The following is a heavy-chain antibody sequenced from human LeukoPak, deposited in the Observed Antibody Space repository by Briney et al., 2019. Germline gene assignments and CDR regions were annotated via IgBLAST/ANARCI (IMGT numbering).Heavy chain of an antibody. J-gene: IGHJ4*02. CDR2: INTNTGNP. D-gene: IGHD2-2*01. V-gene: IGHV7-4-1*02. CDR1: GYTFTSYA. Sequence: ASVKVSCKASGYTFTSYAMNWVRQAPGQGLEWMGWINTNTGNPTYAQGFTGRFVFSLDTSVSTAYLQISSLKAEDTAVYYCARHSPRTRSKLPPPAYWGQGTLVTVSS. CDR3: ARHSPRTRSKLPPPAY.